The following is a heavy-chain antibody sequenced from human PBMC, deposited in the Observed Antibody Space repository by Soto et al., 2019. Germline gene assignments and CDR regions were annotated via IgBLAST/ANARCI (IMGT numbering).Heavy chain of an antibody. D-gene: IGHD6-13*01. CDR3: AKDGTQEISWFDP. V-gene: IGHV3-23*04. Sequence: EVRMVESGGGLVQPGGSLRLSCVASGFTFTSYWMSWVRQAPGKGLEGVSSISGSGGRTYYADSVKGRFTISRDNSKNTLYRQMISLRAEDTDVYYCAKDGTQEISWFDPWGQGTLVTVSS. J-gene: IGHJ5*02. CDR1: GFTFTSYW. CDR2: ISGSGGRT.